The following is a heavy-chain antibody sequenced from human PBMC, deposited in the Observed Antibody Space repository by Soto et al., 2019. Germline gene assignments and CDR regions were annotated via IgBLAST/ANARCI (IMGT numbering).Heavy chain of an antibody. CDR3: ARVYITMFGVVSYGMDV. Sequence: ASVKVSCNAYGYTFTSYGISWVRQAPGQGLEWMGWIRAYNGNTNYAQKLQGRVTMTTDTSTSTAYMKLRSLRSDDTAVYYCARVYITMFGVVSYGMDVWGQGTTVTVSS. D-gene: IGHD3-3*01. CDR2: IRAYNGNT. J-gene: IGHJ6*02. V-gene: IGHV1-18*04. CDR1: GYTFTSYG.